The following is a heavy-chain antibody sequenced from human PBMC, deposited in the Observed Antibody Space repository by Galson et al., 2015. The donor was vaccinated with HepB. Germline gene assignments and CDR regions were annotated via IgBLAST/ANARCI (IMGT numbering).Heavy chain of an antibody. D-gene: IGHD6-13*01. CDR3: ARIIAAGD. J-gene: IGHJ4*02. V-gene: IGHV3-33*01. CDR2: IWYDGSNK. CDR1: GFTFSSYG. Sequence: SGFTFSSYGMHWVRQAPGKGLEWVAVIWYDGSNKQYADSVKGRFTISRDNFKNTLYLQMNSLRAEDTAVYYCARIIAAGDWGQGTLVTVSS.